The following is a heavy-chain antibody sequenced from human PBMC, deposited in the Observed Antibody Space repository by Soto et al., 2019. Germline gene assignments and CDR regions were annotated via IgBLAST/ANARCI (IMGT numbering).Heavy chain of an antibody. CDR1: GLSITDSEMG. J-gene: IGHJ5*02. CDR3: ARRHLAVAVSPWFDP. CDR2: IDSSGEK. Sequence: QVTLKESGPVLVKPTETLTLRCTVSGLSITDSEMGVSWIRQPPGQPLEWLAHIDSSGEKSYRTFLKSRLATSKDTSKSQIVLTMTNMDPADTATYYCARRHLAVAVSPWFDPWGQESRSPSPQ. D-gene: IGHD6-19*01. V-gene: IGHV2-26*01.